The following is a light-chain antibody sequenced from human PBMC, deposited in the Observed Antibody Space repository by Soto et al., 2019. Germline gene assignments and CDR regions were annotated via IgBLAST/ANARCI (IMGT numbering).Light chain of an antibody. CDR2: DAS. CDR1: QSVKSN. V-gene: IGKV3-11*01. Sequence: VTQSAATLSVSQGERATLSCMACQSVKSNFAWYQQKPGQAPRLLIYDASNRATGIPARFSGSGSGTDFTLTISSLEPEDFTVYYCQQRSNRPCTFGQGTKVDNK. CDR3: QQRSNRPCT. J-gene: IGKJ1*01.